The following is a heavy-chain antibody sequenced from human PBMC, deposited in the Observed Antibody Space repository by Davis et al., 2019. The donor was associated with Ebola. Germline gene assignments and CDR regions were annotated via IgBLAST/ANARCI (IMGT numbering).Heavy chain of an antibody. CDR2: INTNTGNP. V-gene: IGHV7-4-1*02. D-gene: IGHD6-13*01. J-gene: IGHJ3*02. Sequence: AASVTVSCKASRYTFTSYAMNSVRQAPGQGLEWMGWINTNTGNPTYAQGFTGRFVFSLDTSVSTAYLQISSLKAEDTAVYYCAILQLEDAFDIWGQGTMVTVSS. CDR3: AILQLEDAFDI. CDR1: RYTFTSYA.